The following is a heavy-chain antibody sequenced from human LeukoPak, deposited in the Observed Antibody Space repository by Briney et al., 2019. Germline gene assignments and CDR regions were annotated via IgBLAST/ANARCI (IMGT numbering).Heavy chain of an antibody. CDR1: GGSFSGYY. J-gene: IGHJ6*02. CDR3: ARFSRAMDV. Sequence: PSETLSLTCAVYGGSFSGYYWSWIRQPPGKGLEWIGEINHSGSTNYNPSLKSRVTISVDTSKNQFSLKLSSVTAADTAVYYCARFSRAMDVWGQGTTVTLSS. V-gene: IGHV4-34*01. CDR2: INHSGST.